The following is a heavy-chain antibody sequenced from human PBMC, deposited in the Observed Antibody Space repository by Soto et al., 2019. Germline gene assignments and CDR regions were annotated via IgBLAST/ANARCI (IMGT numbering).Heavy chain of an antibody. CDR3: AKLIATTDPDY. V-gene: IGHV3-23*01. Sequence: GGSLRLSCAASGFTFSRHGMSWVRQAPGEGLEWVSDISSSGGSTYYADSVKGRFTISRDNSKNTLYLQMNSLRAEDTAVYYCAKLIATTDPDYWGQGTLVTAPQ. J-gene: IGHJ4*02. CDR2: ISSSGGST. CDR1: GFTFSRHG. D-gene: IGHD6-13*01.